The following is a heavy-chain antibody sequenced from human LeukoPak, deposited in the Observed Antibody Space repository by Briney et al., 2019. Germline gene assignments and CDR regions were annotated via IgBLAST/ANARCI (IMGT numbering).Heavy chain of an antibody. D-gene: IGHD6-13*01. V-gene: IGHV3-30*04. Sequence: GGSLSLSCAASGFTFSNFAMHWVRQAPGKGLEWVAVISSEGSNTYYADSVKGRLTITRDNSEKTVFLQMSSLSAEDTAMYFCARPGLGIGAADLGDDAFDVWGQGTMSPSLQ. CDR1: GFTFSNFA. CDR3: ARPGLGIGAADLGDDAFDV. J-gene: IGHJ3*01. CDR2: ISSEGSNT.